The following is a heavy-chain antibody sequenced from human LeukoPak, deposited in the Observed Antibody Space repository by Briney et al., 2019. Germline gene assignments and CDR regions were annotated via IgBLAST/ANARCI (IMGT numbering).Heavy chain of an antibody. J-gene: IGHJ6*03. D-gene: IGHD2-15*01. Sequence: PGGSLRLSCAASGFTFSNAWMSWVRQAPGKGLEWVGRIKSKTDGGTTDYAAPVKGRFTISRDDSKNTLYLQMNSLKTEDTAVYYCTTDPPRYWMYYYMDVWGKGTTVTVSS. CDR3: TTDPPRYWMYYYMDV. CDR1: GFTFSNAW. CDR2: IKSKTDGGTT. V-gene: IGHV3-15*01.